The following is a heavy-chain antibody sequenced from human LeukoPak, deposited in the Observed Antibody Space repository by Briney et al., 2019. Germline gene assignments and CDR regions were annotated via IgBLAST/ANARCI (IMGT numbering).Heavy chain of an antibody. CDR1: GGSFSGYY. CDR2: INHSGST. V-gene: IGHV4-34*01. CDR3: ARENITSGGWYWAYYYYMDV. J-gene: IGHJ6*03. Sequence: SETLSLTCAVYGGSFSGYYWSWIRQPPGKGLEWIGEINHSGSTNYNPSLKSRVTISVDTSKNQFSLKLSSVTAADTAVYYCARENITSGGWYWAYYYYMDVWGKGTTVTVSS. D-gene: IGHD6-19*01.